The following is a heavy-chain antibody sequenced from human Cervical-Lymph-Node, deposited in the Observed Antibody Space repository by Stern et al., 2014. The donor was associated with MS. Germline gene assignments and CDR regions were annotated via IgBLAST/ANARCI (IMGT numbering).Heavy chain of an antibody. CDR2: ISGNGGYT. CDR1: GFAFNGYA. J-gene: IGHJ4*02. V-gene: IGHV3-23*01. Sequence: EVQLLESGGQFVQPGGSLRLSCTASGFAFNGYAMSWVRQAPGKGLEWVSGISGNGGYTFYPDSMKGRFTISRDNSKNTVYLEINSLRAEDTAIYYCATYFSAWSDRSFDYWGQGTLVTVSS. CDR3: ATYFSAWSDRSFDY. D-gene: IGHD2/OR15-2a*01.